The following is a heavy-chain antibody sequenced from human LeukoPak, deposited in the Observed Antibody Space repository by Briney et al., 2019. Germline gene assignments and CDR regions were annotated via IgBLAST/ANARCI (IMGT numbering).Heavy chain of an antibody. Sequence: ASVKVSCKASGYTLTGYYMHWVPQAPGQGLEWMGRINPNSGGTNYAQKFQGRVTMTRDTSISTAYMELSRLRSDDTAVYYCARGSPRVIDYWGQGTLVTVSS. V-gene: IGHV1-2*06. CDR1: GYTLTGYY. J-gene: IGHJ4*02. CDR2: INPNSGGT. CDR3: ARGSPRVIDY. D-gene: IGHD2-21*01.